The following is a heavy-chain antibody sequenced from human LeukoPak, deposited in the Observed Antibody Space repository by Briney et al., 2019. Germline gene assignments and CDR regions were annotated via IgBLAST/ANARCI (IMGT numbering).Heavy chain of an antibody. V-gene: IGHV3-21*01. J-gene: IGHJ6*02. Sequence: PGGSLRLSCAASGFTFSSYSMNWVRQAPGKGLEWVSSIRSSNSYSNYADSVKGRFTISRDNAKNSLYLQMDSLRAEDTAVYYCARSEGYCSSTSCYSYYGMDVWGQGTTVTVSS. CDR1: GFTFSSYS. D-gene: IGHD2-2*01. CDR2: IRSSNSYS. CDR3: ARSEGYCSSTSCYSYYGMDV.